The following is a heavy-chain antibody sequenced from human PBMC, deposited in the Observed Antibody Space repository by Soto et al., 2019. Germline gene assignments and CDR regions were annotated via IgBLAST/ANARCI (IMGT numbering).Heavy chain of an antibody. CDR3: ARDTYYYDRSSYSSVYYFDY. CDR2: IYPGDSDT. J-gene: IGHJ4*02. D-gene: IGHD3-22*01. CDR1: GYTFTNYW. V-gene: IGHV5-51*01. Sequence: GESLKISCQGFGYTFTNYWIGWVRQMPGKGLEWMGIIYPGDSDTRYRPSFEGRVTFSVDKSISTAYLQWSSLKASDTAMYYCARDTYYYDRSSYSSVYYFDYWGQGTMVTVSS.